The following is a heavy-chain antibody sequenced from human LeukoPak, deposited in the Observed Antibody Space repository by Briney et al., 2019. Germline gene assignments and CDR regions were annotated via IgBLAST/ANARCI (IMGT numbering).Heavy chain of an antibody. CDR2: GSQSGATS. J-gene: IGHJ6*02. Sequence: GGSLRLSCAASGFTFSSYEIQWVRQAPGKGLEWISYGSQSGATSYFADSVKGRFIISRDNDKNSLYMQMNSLRAEDTAVYYCARVERLRLGELSAPWAMDVWGQGTTVTVSS. CDR3: ARVERLRLGELSAPWAMDV. CDR1: GFTFSSYE. V-gene: IGHV3-48*03. D-gene: IGHD3-16*02.